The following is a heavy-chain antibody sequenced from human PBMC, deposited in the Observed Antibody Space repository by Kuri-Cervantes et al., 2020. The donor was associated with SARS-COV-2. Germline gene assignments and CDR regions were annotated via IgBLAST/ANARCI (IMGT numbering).Heavy chain of an antibody. CDR1: GFTFSSYA. CDR3: ARETTDAFDI. V-gene: IGHV3-30-3*01. CDR2: ISYDGSNK. D-gene: IGHD1-1*01. Sequence: GGSLRLSCAASGFTFSSYAMHWARQAPGKGLEWVAVISYDGSNKYYADSVKGRFTVSRDNSKNTLYLQMNSLRAEDTAVYYCARETTDAFDIWGQGTMVTVSS. J-gene: IGHJ3*02.